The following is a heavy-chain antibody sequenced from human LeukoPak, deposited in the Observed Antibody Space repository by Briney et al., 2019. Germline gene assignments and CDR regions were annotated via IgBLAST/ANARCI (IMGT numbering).Heavy chain of an antibody. Sequence: GGSLRLSCAASEFTFRSYEMNWVRQAPGKGLEWISYISGTGNTIYYVDSVQGRFTISRDNAKNSLYLQMNSLRAEDTAVYYCARGRYCSGHNCYFDYWGQGTLVTVSS. CDR3: ARGRYCSGHNCYFDY. J-gene: IGHJ4*02. V-gene: IGHV3-48*03. CDR1: EFTFRSYE. CDR2: ISGTGNTI. D-gene: IGHD2-15*01.